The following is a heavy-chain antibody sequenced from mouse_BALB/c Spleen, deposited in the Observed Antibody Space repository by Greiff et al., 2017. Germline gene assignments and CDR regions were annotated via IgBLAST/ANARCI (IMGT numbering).Heavy chain of an antibody. J-gene: IGHJ3*01. Sequence: LQQPGSELVRPGASVKLSCKASGYTFTSYWMHWVKQRPGQGLEWIGNIYPGSGSTNYDEKFKSKATLTVDTSSSTAYMQLSSLTSEDSAVYYCTGGYDWFAYWGQGTLVTVSA. D-gene: IGHD2-14*01. CDR2: IYPGSGST. CDR3: TGGYDWFAY. V-gene: IGHV1S22*01. CDR1: GYTFTSYW.